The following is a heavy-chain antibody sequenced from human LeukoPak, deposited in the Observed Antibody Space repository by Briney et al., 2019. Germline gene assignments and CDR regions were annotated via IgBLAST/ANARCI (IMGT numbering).Heavy chain of an antibody. CDR3: ARDLSIAARPDYFDY. CDR2: IRYDGTNK. J-gene: IGHJ4*02. Sequence: GGSLRLSCAASGFTFSSYGMHWVRQAPGKGLEWVAFIRYDGTNKYYADSVKGRFTISRDNAKNSLYLQMNSLRAEDTAVYYCARDLSIAARPDYFDYWGQGTLVTVSS. V-gene: IGHV3-30*02. CDR1: GFTFSSYG. D-gene: IGHD6-6*01.